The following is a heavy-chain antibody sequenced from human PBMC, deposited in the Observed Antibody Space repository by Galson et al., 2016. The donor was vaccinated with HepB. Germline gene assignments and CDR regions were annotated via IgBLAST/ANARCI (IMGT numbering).Heavy chain of an antibody. J-gene: IGHJ5*01. CDR3: ARTRYTDSWYDY. CDR2: INFEGGLI. V-gene: IGHV3-74*01. D-gene: IGHD1-14*01. CDR1: GFDFRNYW. Sequence: SLRLSCAASGFDFRNYWMPWVRKTPEKGLVWVSRINFEGGLITYADSVRGRFTHSRDNAQNRLYLHMNDLRTEDTAVYYCARTRYTDSWYDYWGHGTLVTVSS.